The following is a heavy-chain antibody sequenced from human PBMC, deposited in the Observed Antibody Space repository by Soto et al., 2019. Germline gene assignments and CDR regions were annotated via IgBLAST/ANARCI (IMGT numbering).Heavy chain of an antibody. D-gene: IGHD2-21*01. CDR1: GGSISSGGYS. CDR2: IYHSGST. CDR3: GRWVIDAPRFGP. Sequence: QLQLQESGSGLVKPSQTLSLTCAVSGGSISSGGYSWSWIRQPPGKGLEWIGYIYHSGSTYYNPAPKGRVTISVGRAQDHFALKPGSLTAAGNGGDYRGRWVIDAPRFGPRGPGTPVTVS. J-gene: IGHJ6*01. V-gene: IGHV4-30-2*01.